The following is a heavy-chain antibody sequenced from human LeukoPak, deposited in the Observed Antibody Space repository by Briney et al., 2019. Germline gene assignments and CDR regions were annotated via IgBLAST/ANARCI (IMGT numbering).Heavy chain of an antibody. J-gene: IGHJ6*02. Sequence: SETLSLTCAVYGGSFSGYYWSWIRQPPGKGLEWIGEINHSGSTNYNPSLKSRVTISVDTSKNQFSLKLSSVTAADTAVYYCARGTDIVVVVAAPYYYYGMDVWGQGTTVTVSS. CDR1: GGSFSGYY. CDR3: ARGTDIVVVVAAPYYYYGMDV. V-gene: IGHV4-34*01. CDR2: INHSGST. D-gene: IGHD2-15*01.